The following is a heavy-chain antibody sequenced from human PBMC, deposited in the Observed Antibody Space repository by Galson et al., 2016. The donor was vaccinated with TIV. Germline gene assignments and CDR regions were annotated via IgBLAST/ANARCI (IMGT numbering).Heavy chain of an antibody. V-gene: IGHV3-23*01. D-gene: IGHD5-18*01. CDR2: IGGSGGST. Sequence: SLRLSCAASGFRFRSYAMNWVRQAPGKGLEWVSTIGGSGGSTYYADSVKGRFTISRDSSKNTVYLQMSSLRAEDTAIYYCAKDRQWIPSSLDYWGQGTLVTVSS. CDR3: AKDRQWIPSSLDY. CDR1: GFRFRSYA. J-gene: IGHJ4*02.